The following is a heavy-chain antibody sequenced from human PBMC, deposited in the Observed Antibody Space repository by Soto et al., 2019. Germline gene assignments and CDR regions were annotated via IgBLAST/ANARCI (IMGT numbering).Heavy chain of an antibody. V-gene: IGHV4-4*02. Sequence: SETLSLTCAVSGGSISSSNWWSWVRQPPGKGLDWIGEMYHSGSTNHNPSLKSRVTISVDKSKNQFSLKLSSVTAADTAVYYCARAHCSGGSCYSVQHWFDPWGQGTLVT. CDR1: GGSISSSNW. J-gene: IGHJ5*02. CDR2: MYHSGST. CDR3: ARAHCSGGSCYSVQHWFDP. D-gene: IGHD2-15*01.